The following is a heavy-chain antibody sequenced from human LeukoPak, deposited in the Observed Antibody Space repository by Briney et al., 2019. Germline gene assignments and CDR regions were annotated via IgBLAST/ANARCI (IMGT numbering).Heavy chain of an antibody. V-gene: IGHV3-53*01. Sequence: GGSLRLSCAASGFTVSSNYMSWVRQAPGRGLEWVSVIYSGGSTYYADSVKGRLTISRDNSKNTLYLQMNSLRAEDTAVYYCARDIRHDSSGYWYFDNWGQGTLVTVSS. CDR2: IYSGGST. J-gene: IGHJ4*02. CDR1: GFTVSSNY. D-gene: IGHD3-22*01. CDR3: ARDIRHDSSGYWYFDN.